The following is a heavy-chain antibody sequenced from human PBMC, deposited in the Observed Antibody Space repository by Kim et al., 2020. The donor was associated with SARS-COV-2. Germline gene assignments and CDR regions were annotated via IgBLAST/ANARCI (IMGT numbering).Heavy chain of an antibody. J-gene: IGHJ4*02. CDR2: IYTSGST. V-gene: IGHV4-61*02. D-gene: IGHD3-10*01. CDR1: GGSISSGSYY. Sequence: SETLSLTCTVSGGSISSGSYYWSWIRQPAGKGLEWIGRIYTSGSTNYNPSLKSRVTISVDTSKNQFSLKLSSVTAADTAVYYCARETAITMVRGVTGFDYWGQGTLVTVSS. CDR3: ARETAITMVRGVTGFDY.